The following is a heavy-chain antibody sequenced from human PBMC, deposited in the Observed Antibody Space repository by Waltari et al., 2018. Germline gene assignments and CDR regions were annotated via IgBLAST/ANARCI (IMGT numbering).Heavy chain of an antibody. J-gene: IGHJ6*03. CDR1: GGTFSSYA. CDR2: IIPIFGTA. V-gene: IGHV1-69*05. CDR3: ARVEGAVAAPYYYYYMDV. D-gene: IGHD6-19*01. Sequence: QVQLVQSGAEVKKPGSSVKVSCKASGGTFSSYAISWVRQAPGHGLEWMGGIIPIFGTANYAQKFQGRVTITTDESTSTAYMELSSLRSEDTAVYYCARVEGAVAAPYYYYYMDVWGKGTTVTVSS.